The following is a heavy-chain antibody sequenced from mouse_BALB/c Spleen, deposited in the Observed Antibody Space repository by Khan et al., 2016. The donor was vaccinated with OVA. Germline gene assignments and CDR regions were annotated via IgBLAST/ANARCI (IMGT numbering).Heavy chain of an antibody. CDR3: ARAYYRYDGYYTMNY. D-gene: IGHD2-14*01. CDR2: IWGGGGT. CDR1: GFSLSRYN. J-gene: IGHJ4*01. Sequence: QMQLKESGPGLVAPSQSLSITCTVSGFSLSRYNIHWVRQPPGKGLEWLGMIWGGGGTDYNSTLKSRLSISKDNSKSQVFLKMTSLQTDDSAMYYCARAYYRYDGYYTMNYWGQGTSVTVSS. V-gene: IGHV2-6-4*01.